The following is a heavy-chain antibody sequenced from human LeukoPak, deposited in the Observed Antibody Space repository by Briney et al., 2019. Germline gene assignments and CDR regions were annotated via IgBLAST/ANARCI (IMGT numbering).Heavy chain of an antibody. Sequence: ASVKVSCNASGYTFTSYYMHWVRQAPGQGLEWMGIINPSSDSTSYAQKFQGRVTMTKDTSTSTVYMELSSLRSEDTAVYYCARDSPEYYYDSSDGYWGQGTLVTVSS. V-gene: IGHV1-46*01. CDR3: ARDSPEYYYDSSDGY. CDR1: GYTFTSYY. J-gene: IGHJ4*02. D-gene: IGHD3-22*01. CDR2: INPSSDST.